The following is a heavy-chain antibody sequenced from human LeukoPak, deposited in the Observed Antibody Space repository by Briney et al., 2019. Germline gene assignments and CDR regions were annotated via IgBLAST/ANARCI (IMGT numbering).Heavy chain of an antibody. CDR3: ARGRGYYDSSGYPNWFDP. D-gene: IGHD3-22*01. J-gene: IGHJ5*02. CDR2: IWYDGSNK. V-gene: IGHV3-33*01. CDR1: GFRFSSYG. Sequence: PGGSLRLSCAASGFRFSSYGMHWVRQAPGKGLEWVAIIWYDGSNKYYADSVKGRSTISRDNSKNTLYLQMNSLRAEDTAVYYCARGRGYYDSSGYPNWFDPWGQGTLVTVSS.